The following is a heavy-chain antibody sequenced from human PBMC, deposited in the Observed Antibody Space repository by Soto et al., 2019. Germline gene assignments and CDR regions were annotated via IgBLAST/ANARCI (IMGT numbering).Heavy chain of an antibody. CDR1: GYRFTSYG. V-gene: IGHV1-18*01. CDR3: ARDDASSIRARAFDI. D-gene: IGHD6-13*01. CDR2: ISSNNGDT. Sequence: QVELVQSGTEVKKPGASVKVSCKASGYRFTSYGVSWVRQAPGQGLEWMGWISSNNGDTTYAQEVQGRVTMTTDTSTSTVYMELRRLRADDTAVYYCARDDASSIRARAFDIWGQGTTLIVSS. J-gene: IGHJ3*02.